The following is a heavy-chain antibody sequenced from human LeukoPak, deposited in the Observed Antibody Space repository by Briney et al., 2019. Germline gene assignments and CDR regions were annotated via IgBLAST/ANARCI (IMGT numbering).Heavy chain of an antibody. Sequence: GESLKISCTDSGNTFDDYGMTWVRQAPGKGLEWVSGINWDGGAYNYAASVKGRFTISRDNAKNSLYLEMNSLRVEDTAVYFCARDLSSSWYSLAYWGQGILVIVSS. CDR2: INWDGGAY. CDR1: GNTFDDYG. J-gene: IGHJ4*02. V-gene: IGHV3-20*04. CDR3: ARDLSSSWYSLAY. D-gene: IGHD3-22*01.